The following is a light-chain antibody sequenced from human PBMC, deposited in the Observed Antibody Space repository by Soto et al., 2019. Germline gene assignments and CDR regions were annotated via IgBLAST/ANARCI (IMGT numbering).Light chain of an antibody. CDR2: AAS. J-gene: IGKJ5*01. CDR3: QKYNSAPNT. V-gene: IGKV1-27*01. CDR1: QGISNY. Sequence: DIQMTQSPSSLSASVGERVNITRRASQGISNYLAWYQHKPGKVPKLLIYAASTLQSGVPSRFSGSGSGTDFTLTISSLQPEDVATYYCQKYNSAPNTFGQGTRLEIK.